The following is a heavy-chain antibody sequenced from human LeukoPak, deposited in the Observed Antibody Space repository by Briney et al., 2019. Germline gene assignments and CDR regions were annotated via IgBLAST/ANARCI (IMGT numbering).Heavy chain of an antibody. CDR2: IWSDGSNK. V-gene: IGHV3-30*02. Sequence: GGSLRLSCAGSGFNMHWVRQAPGKGLEWVAFIWSDGSNKYYADSLKGRFTISRDSSRNTLYLQMNSLRAEDTAVYYCAKDYGSGSYAFDPWGQGTLVTVSS. CDR1: GFN. CDR3: AKDYGSGSYAFDP. D-gene: IGHD3-10*01. J-gene: IGHJ5*02.